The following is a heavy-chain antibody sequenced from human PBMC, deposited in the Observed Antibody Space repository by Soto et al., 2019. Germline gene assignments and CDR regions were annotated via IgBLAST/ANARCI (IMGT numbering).Heavy chain of an antibody. CDR1: GFTFSRYG. J-gene: IGHJ4*02. V-gene: IGHV3-30*18. CDR3: AKGFLSGGYCANGVCYHFDY. D-gene: IGHD2-8*01. Sequence: GGSLRLSCAASGFTFSRYGMHWVRQAPGKGLEWVAVMSYDGNNKYYADSVKGRFTVSRDNSRNTQYLQMNSLKVEDTAVYFCAKGFLSGGYCANGVCYHFDYWGQGTPVTVSS. CDR2: MSYDGNNK.